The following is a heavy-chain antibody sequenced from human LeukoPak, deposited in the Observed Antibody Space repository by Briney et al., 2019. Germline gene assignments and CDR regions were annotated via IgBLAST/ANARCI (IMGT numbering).Heavy chain of an antibody. Sequence: PSETLSLTCTVSGGSISSYYWSWIRQPPGKGLEWIGYIYCSGSTNYNPSLKSRVTISVDTSKNQFSLKLSSVTAADTAVYYCARGEAGYYNDWFDPWGQGTLVTVTS. CDR2: IYCSGST. V-gene: IGHV4-59*01. CDR1: GGSISSYY. CDR3: ARGEAGYYNDWFDP. D-gene: IGHD3-9*01. J-gene: IGHJ5*02.